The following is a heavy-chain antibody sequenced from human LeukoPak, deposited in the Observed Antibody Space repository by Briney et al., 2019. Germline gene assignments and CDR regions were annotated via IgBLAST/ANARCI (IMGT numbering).Heavy chain of an antibody. V-gene: IGHV4-34*01. CDR2: INHSGST. D-gene: IGHD5-12*01. CDR3: ARERRRIVATTYYFDY. Sequence: SETLSLTCAVYGGSFSGYYWSWIRQPPGKGLEWIGEINHSGSTNYNPSLKSRVTISVDTSKNQFSLKLSSVTAADTAVYYYARERRRIVATTYYFDYWGQGTLVTVSS. J-gene: IGHJ4*02. CDR1: GGSFSGYY.